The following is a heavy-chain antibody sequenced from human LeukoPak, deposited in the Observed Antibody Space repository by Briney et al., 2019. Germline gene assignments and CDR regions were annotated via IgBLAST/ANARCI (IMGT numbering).Heavy chain of an antibody. Sequence: GGSLRLSCTASGFTFSTYNMNWVRQAPGKGLEWVSYISSSTTTISYADSVKGRFTISRDNAKNSLYLQMNSLRVEDTAVYYCAKFIVGASSRFDFWGQGTLVTVSS. CDR1: GFTFSTYN. CDR2: ISSSTTTI. J-gene: IGHJ4*02. CDR3: AKFIVGASSRFDF. D-gene: IGHD1-26*01. V-gene: IGHV3-48*04.